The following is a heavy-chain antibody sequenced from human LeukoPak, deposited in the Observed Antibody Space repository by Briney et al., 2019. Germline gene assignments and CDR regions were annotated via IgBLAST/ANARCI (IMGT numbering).Heavy chain of an antibody. CDR3: ARNMVRGVMNAFDI. D-gene: IGHD3-10*01. CDR1: GGSISSSNYY. CDR2: IYYSGST. J-gene: IGHJ3*02. V-gene: IGHV4-39*07. Sequence: PSETLSLTCTVSGGSISSSNYYWGWIRQPPGKGLEWIGSIYYSGSTYYNPSLKSRVIISVDTSKNQFSLKLSSVTAADTAVYYCARNMVRGVMNAFDIWGQGTMVTVSS.